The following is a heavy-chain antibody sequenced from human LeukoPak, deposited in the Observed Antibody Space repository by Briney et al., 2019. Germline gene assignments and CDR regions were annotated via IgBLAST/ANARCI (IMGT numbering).Heavy chain of an antibody. CDR1: GFTFSGSA. J-gene: IGHJ6*03. CDR2: IRSKANSYAT. V-gene: IGHV3-73*01. D-gene: IGHD3-3*01. Sequence: GGSLRLSCAASGFTFSGSAMHWVRQASGKGLEWVGRIRSKANSYATAYAASVKGRFTISRDDSKNTAYLQMNSLKTEDTAVYYCTSVGSGFWSGYYYYYYYTDVWGKGTTVTVSS. CDR3: TSVGSGFWSGYYYYYYYTDV.